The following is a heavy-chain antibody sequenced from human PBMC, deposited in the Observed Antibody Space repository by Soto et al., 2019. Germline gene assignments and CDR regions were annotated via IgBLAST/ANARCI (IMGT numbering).Heavy chain of an antibody. J-gene: IGHJ4*02. V-gene: IGHV3-30*03. CDR3: ARDPPGGDHWAGFQY. Sequence: QVQLVESGGDVVQPGRSLTLSCLASGFSFSSHGMHWIGQAPGKGLEWLAVISYDGGNKNYADSVRDRFTISRDNSKNRVFLQINSLRPEDTAVYFCARDPPGGDHWAGFQYWGQGTLVIVSS. D-gene: IGHD4-17*01. CDR1: GFSFSSHG. CDR2: ISYDGGNK.